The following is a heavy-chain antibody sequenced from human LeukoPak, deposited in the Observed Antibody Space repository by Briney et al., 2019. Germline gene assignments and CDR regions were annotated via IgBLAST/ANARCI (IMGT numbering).Heavy chain of an antibody. V-gene: IGHV3-9*01. CDR1: GFTFDDYA. Sequence: GGPLRLSCAASGFTFDDYAMHWVRQAPGKGLEWVSGISWNSGSIGYADSVKGRFTISRDNAKNSLYLQINSLRAEDTALYYCAKGLAARPASPLDYWGQGTLVTVSS. CDR2: ISWNSGSI. CDR3: AKGLAARPASPLDY. D-gene: IGHD6-6*01. J-gene: IGHJ4*02.